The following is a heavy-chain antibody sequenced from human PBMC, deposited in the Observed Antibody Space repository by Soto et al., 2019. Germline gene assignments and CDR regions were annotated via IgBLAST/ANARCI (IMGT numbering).Heavy chain of an antibody. V-gene: IGHV1-18*01. Sequence: GXSVKVSCKASVYTFTSYGISWVRQAPGQGLEWMGWISAYNGNTNYAQKLQGRVTMTTDTSTSTAYMELRSLRSDDTAVYYCARDRSPVGYSYGRPPFDYWGQGTLVTISS. J-gene: IGHJ4*02. D-gene: IGHD5-18*01. CDR1: VYTFTSYG. CDR3: ARDRSPVGYSYGRPPFDY. CDR2: ISAYNGNT.